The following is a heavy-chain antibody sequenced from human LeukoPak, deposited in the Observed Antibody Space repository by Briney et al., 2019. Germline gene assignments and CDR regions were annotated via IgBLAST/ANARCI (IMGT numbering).Heavy chain of an antibody. CDR1: GFIFSTYA. CDR3: AAHYGDYAAFDY. CDR2: IRSDGSNE. Sequence: GGSLRLSCAASGFIFSTYAMHWVRQAPGKGLEWVAFIRSDGSNEYYADSVKGRISISRDNSKNTLYLQMNGLRPEDTAVYYCAAHYGDYAAFDYWGQGTQVTASS. V-gene: IGHV3-30*02. D-gene: IGHD4-17*01. J-gene: IGHJ4*02.